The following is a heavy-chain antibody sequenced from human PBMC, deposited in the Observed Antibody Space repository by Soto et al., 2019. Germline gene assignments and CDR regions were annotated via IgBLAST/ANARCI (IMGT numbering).Heavy chain of an antibody. CDR3: AKDIETYLEYSSSSYYYYGMDV. CDR2: ISYDGSNK. D-gene: IGHD6-6*01. J-gene: IGHJ6*02. V-gene: IGHV3-30*18. CDR1: GFTFSSYG. Sequence: GGSLRLSCAASGFTFSSYGMHWVRQAPAKGLEWVAVISYDGSNKYYADSVKGRFTISRDNSKNTLYLQMNSLRAEDTAVYYCAKDIETYLEYSSSSYYYYGMDVWGQGTTVTVSS.